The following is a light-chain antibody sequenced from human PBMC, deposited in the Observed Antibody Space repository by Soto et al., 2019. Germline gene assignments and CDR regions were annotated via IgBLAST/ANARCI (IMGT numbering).Light chain of an antibody. J-gene: IGLJ1*01. CDR3: SSYTNSNTLV. Sequence: QSALTQPASVSGSPGQSITISCTGTSSDVGCYNYVSWYQQYPGKAPKLMIYDVSNRPSGVSNRYSGSKSGNTASLTISGLQAEDEADYYCSSYTNSNTLVFGSGTKVTVL. CDR1: SSDVGCYNY. V-gene: IGLV2-14*01. CDR2: DVS.